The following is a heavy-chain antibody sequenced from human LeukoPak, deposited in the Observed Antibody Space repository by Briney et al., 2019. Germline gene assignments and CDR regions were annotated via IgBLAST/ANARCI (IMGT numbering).Heavy chain of an antibody. Sequence: PSETLSLTCTVSGYSISSGYYWGWIRQPPGKGLEWIGSIYHSGSTYYNPSLKSRVTISVDTSKNQFSLKLSSVTAADTAVYYCARRGVWFGELYWYFDLWGRGTLVTVSS. V-gene: IGHV4-38-2*02. J-gene: IGHJ2*01. CDR1: GYSISSGYY. D-gene: IGHD3-10*01. CDR2: IYHSGST. CDR3: ARRGVWFGELYWYFDL.